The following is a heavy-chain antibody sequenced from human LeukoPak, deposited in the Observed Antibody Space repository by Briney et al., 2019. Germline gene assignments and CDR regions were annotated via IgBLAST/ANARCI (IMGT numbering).Heavy chain of an antibody. V-gene: IGHV7-4-1*02. Sequence: ASVKVSCKASGYIFDIYALIWVRQAPGQGLELMGWINTNTGNPTYAQVFTGRFVFSLDTSVSTAYLQISSLKAEDTAVYYCARDYTLTLGTTTYFQHWGQGTLVTVSS. D-gene: IGHD1-7*01. CDR2: INTNTGNP. CDR1: GYIFDIYA. CDR3: ARDYTLTLGTTTYFQH. J-gene: IGHJ1*01.